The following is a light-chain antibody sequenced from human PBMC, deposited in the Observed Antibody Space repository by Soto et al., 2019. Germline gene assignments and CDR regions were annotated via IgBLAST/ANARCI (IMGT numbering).Light chain of an antibody. CDR3: QQYHGSSLT. J-gene: IGKJ1*01. V-gene: IGKV1-5*01. CDR2: DAS. CDR1: ESVHKW. Sequence: DIQMTQSPPALSASVGDRVTITCRASESVHKWLAWYQQKAGKAPKVLFYDASTLETGVPSRFSGSGSGTEFALTISSLQPNDSATYFCQQYHGSSLTFAQGTKVEI.